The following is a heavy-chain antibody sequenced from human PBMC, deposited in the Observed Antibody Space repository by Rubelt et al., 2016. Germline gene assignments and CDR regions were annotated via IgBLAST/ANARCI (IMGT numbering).Heavy chain of an antibody. V-gene: IGHV4-34*01. D-gene: IGHD3-3*01. Sequence: QVQLQQWGAGLLKPSETLSLTCAVYGGSFSGYYWSWILQPPGKGLEWIGEINHSGSTNYNPSLKGRVTISVETSKNQFSLKLSSVTAADTAVYYCASGNTIVGVVTPTNDYWGQGTLVTVSS. CDR2: INHSGST. CDR3: ASGNTIVGVVTPTNDY. J-gene: IGHJ4*02. CDR1: GGSFSGYY.